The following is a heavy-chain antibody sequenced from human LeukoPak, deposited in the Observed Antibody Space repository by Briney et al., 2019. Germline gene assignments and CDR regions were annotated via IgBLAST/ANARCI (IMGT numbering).Heavy chain of an antibody. CDR1: GYTFTGYY. V-gene: IGHV1-2*02. CDR2: INPYSGGK. Sequence: GASVKLSCKPSGYTFTGYYIHWVRQAPGQGLEWMGWINPYSGGKEYAQKFQGRVTMTRDTSVSTAYMEVISLAFDDTAVYYCARDLRQLSDYFDYWGQGTLVTVSS. CDR3: ARDLRQLSDYFDY. D-gene: IGHD1-1*01. J-gene: IGHJ4*02.